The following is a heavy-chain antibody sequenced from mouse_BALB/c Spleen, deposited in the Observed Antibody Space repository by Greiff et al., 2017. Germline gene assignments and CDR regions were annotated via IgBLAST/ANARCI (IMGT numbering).Heavy chain of an antibody. V-gene: IGHV1-67*01. CDR2: ISTYYGNT. CDR1: GYTFTDYA. Sequence: VQLQESGPELVRPGVSVKISCKGSGYTFTDYAMHWVKQSHAKSLEWIGVISTYYGNTNYNQKFKGKATMTADKSSSTAYMQLSSLTSEDSAVYYCARHLGITTVPFAYWGQGTLVTVSA. CDR3: ARHLGITTVPFAY. J-gene: IGHJ3*01. D-gene: IGHD1-1*01.